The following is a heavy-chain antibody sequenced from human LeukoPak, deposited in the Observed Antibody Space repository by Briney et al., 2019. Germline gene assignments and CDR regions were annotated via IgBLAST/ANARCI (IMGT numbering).Heavy chain of an antibody. CDR1: GFTFSSYA. CDR3: AKDGGSWSNWFDP. J-gene: IGHJ5*02. D-gene: IGHD6-13*01. CDR2: ISGSGGST. V-gene: IGHV3-23*01. Sequence: PAGGSLRLSCAASGFTFSSYAMSWVRQAPGKGLEWVSAISGSGGSTYYADSVKGRFTISRDNSKNTLYLQMNSLRAEDTAVYYCAKDGGSWSNWFDPWGQGTLVTVSS.